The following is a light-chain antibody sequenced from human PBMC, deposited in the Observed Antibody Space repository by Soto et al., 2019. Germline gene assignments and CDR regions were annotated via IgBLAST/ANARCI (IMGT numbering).Light chain of an antibody. Sequence: DIQLTQSPSTLSASVGDRVIITCRASQTIGTWLAWYQERPGKATKLLIYKASTLERGVPSRFSGSGSGTEFTLSISNLQPEDFATYYCHLYNTYSPSLGQGNKLDI. CDR3: HLYNTYSPS. CDR1: QTIGTW. V-gene: IGKV1-5*03. CDR2: KAS. J-gene: IGKJ2*01.